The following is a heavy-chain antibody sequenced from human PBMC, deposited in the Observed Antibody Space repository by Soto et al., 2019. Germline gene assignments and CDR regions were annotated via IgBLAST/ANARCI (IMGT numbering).Heavy chain of an antibody. D-gene: IGHD3-9*01. CDR2: IIPIFGTA. CDR3: AKRYFDWLRYGMDV. CDR1: GGTFSSYA. V-gene: IGHV1-69*13. J-gene: IGHJ6*02. Sequence: SVKVSCKASGGTFSSYAISWVRQAPGQGLEWMGGIIPIFGTANYAQKFQGRVTITADESTSTAYMELSSLRSEDTAVYYCAKRYFDWLRYGMDVWGQGTTVTVSS.